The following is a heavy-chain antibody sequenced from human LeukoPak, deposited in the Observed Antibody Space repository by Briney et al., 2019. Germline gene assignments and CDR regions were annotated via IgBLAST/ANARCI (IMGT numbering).Heavy chain of an antibody. J-gene: IGHJ3*02. CDR3: AKDLGVTMIVVVPDAFDI. CDR2: ISGSGGST. V-gene: IGHV3-23*01. Sequence: GGSLRLSCAASGFTVSSNYMSWVRQAPGKGLEWVSAISGSGGSTYYADSVKGRFTISRDNSKNTLYLQMNSLRAEDTAVYYCAKDLGVTMIVVVPDAFDIWGQGTMVTVSS. CDR1: GFTVSSNY. D-gene: IGHD3-22*01.